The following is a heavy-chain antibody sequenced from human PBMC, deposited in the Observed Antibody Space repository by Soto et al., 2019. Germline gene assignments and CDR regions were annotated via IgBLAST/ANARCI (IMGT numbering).Heavy chain of an antibody. CDR2: IYYSGST. CDR1: GGSISSGGYY. Sequence: SETLSLTCTVSGGSISSGGYYWSWIRQHPGKGLEWIGYIYYSGSTYYNPSLKSRVTIPVDTSKNQFSLKLSSVTAADTAVYYCARGTSHPGGGVIVIPWFDYWGQGTLVTVSS. D-gene: IGHD3-16*02. V-gene: IGHV4-31*03. CDR3: ARGTSHPGGGVIVIPWFDY. J-gene: IGHJ4*02.